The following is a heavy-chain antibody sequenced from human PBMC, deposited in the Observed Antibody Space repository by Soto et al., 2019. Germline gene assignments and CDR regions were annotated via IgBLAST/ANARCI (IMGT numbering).Heavy chain of an antibody. CDR2: IKQDGSEK. CDR3: ARAIPGVCYGY. V-gene: IGHV3-7*01. CDR1: GFTFSSYW. Sequence: EVQLVESGGGLVQPGGSLRLSCAASGFTFSSYWMSWVRQAPGEGLEWVANIKQDGSEKYYVDSVKGRFTISRDNAKNSLYLQMTSLRAEDTAVYYCARAIPGVCYGYWGQGTLVTVSS. J-gene: IGHJ4*02. D-gene: IGHD2-8*01.